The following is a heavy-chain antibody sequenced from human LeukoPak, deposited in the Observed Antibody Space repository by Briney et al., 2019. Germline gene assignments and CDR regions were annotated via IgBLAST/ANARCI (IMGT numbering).Heavy chain of an antibody. CDR1: LFTVSSDY. CDR2: IYSGGST. V-gene: IGHV3-53*01. D-gene: IGHD3/OR15-3a*01. CDR3: ARDQFAFGLFDY. Sequence: GGSLRHSCAASLFTVSSDYMSSVRAAPGKGVECVSVIYSGGSTNYAYAVKGRCTISRDSSKNTLYLQMNSLRAEDTAVYYCARDQFAFGLFDYWGQGTLVTVSS. J-gene: IGHJ4*02.